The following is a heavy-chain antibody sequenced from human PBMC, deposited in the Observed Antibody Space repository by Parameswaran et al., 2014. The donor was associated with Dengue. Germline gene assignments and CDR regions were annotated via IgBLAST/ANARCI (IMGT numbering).Heavy chain of an antibody. CDR3: ARALLWFGPGYYYYYMDV. Sequence: SWVRQAPGQGLEWMGWISAYNGNTNYAQKLQGRVTMTTDTSTSTAYMELRSLRSDDTAVYYCARALLWFGPGYYYYYMDVWAKDHGHRLL. V-gene: IGHV1-18*01. D-gene: IGHD3-10*01. J-gene: IGHJ6*03. CDR2: ISAYNGNT.